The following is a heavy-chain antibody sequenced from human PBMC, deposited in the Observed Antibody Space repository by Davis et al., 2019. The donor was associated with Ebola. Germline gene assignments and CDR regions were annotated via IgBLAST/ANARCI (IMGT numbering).Heavy chain of an antibody. CDR3: ARERGSDCTGGVCYFDYYYGMDV. CDR2: IYYSGST. J-gene: IGHJ6*02. V-gene: IGHV4-59*12. CDR1: GGSISSYY. D-gene: IGHD2-8*02. Sequence: SETLSLTCTVSGGSISSYYWSWIRQPPGKGLEWIGYIYYSGSTNYNPSLKSRVTISVDKSKNQFSLKLSSVTAADTAVYYCARERGSDCTGGVCYFDYYYGMDVWGQGTTVTVSS.